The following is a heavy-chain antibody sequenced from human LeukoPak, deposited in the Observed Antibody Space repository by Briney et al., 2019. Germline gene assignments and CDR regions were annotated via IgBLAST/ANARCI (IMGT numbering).Heavy chain of an antibody. D-gene: IGHD3-22*01. V-gene: IGHV4-4*07. CDR1: GGSISSYY. Sequence: SETLSLTCTVSGGSISSYYWSWIRQPAGKGLEWIGRIYTSGSTNYNPSLKSRVTMSVDTSKNQFSLKLSSVTAADTAVYYCATGEGIYYDSSGYYYYYYYGMDVWGQGTLVTVSS. CDR3: ATGEGIYYDSSGYYYYYYYGMDV. J-gene: IGHJ6*02. CDR2: IYTSGST.